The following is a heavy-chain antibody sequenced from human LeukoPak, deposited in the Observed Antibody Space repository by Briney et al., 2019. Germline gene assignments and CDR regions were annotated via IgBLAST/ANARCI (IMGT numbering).Heavy chain of an antibody. CDR3: ARAEKQWLAYYYYYGMDV. V-gene: IGHV1-18*01. CDR2: ISAYNGNT. CDR1: GYTFTSYG. J-gene: IGHJ6*02. D-gene: IGHD6-19*01. Sequence: ASVKVSCKASGYTFTSYGISWVRQAPGQGLEWMGWISAYNGNTNYAQKLQGRVTMTTDTSTSTAYMELRSLRSDDTAVYYCARAEKQWLAYYYYYGMDVWGQGTTVTVSS.